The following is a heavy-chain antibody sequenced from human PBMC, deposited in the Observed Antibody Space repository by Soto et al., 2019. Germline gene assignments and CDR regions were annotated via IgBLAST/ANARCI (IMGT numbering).Heavy chain of an antibody. CDR1: GFTFSNYW. V-gene: IGHV3-7*01. CDR2: IKEDGSGK. Sequence: PGGSLRLSCAASGFTFSNYWMSWVRQAPGMGLEWVANIKEDGSGKYYVDSVKGRFTISRDNAKSSLYLQMNSLRAEDTAVYYCSRGVVKAYYFAYWGQGTPVTVSS. J-gene: IGHJ4*02. CDR3: SRGVVKAYYFAY. D-gene: IGHD3-3*01.